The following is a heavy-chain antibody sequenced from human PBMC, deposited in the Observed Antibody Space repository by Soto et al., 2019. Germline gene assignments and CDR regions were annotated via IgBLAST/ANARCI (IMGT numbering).Heavy chain of an antibody. CDR3: AREVEMATIPDY. Sequence: GGSLRLSCAASGFTFSSYAMHWVRQAPGKGLEWVAVISYDGSNKYYADSVKGRFTISRDNSKNTLYLQMNSLRAEDTAVYYCAREVEMATIPDYWGQGTLVTVSS. D-gene: IGHD5-12*01. J-gene: IGHJ4*02. CDR1: GFTFSSYA. CDR2: ISYDGSNK. V-gene: IGHV3-30-3*01.